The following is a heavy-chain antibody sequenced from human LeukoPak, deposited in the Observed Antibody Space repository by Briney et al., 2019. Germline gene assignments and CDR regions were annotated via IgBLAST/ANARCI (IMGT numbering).Heavy chain of an antibody. CDR1: GGSFSGHY. CDR3: AREGEGYDYVWGSYRPYYFDY. J-gene: IGHJ4*02. Sequence: SETLSLTCAVYGGSFSGHYWSWIRQPPGKGLEGVGYIYYSGSTNYNPSLKSRVTISVDTSKNQFSLKLSSVTAADTAVYYCAREGEGYDYVWGSYRPYYFDYWGQGTLVTVSS. CDR2: IYYSGST. D-gene: IGHD3-16*02. V-gene: IGHV4-59*11.